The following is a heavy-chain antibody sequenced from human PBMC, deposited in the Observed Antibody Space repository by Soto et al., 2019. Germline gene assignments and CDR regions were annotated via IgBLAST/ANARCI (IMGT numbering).Heavy chain of an antibody. J-gene: IGHJ6*02. Sequence: GGSLRLSCAASGFTVSSNYMSWVRQAPGKGLEWVSVIYSGGSTYYADSAKGRFTISRDNSKNTLYLQMNSLRAEDTAVYYCARELSYYYGSGTQHTPTNYYYYGMDVWGQGTTVTVSS. CDR1: GFTVSSNY. D-gene: IGHD3-10*01. CDR2: IYSGGST. V-gene: IGHV3-53*01. CDR3: ARELSYYYGSGTQHTPTNYYYYGMDV.